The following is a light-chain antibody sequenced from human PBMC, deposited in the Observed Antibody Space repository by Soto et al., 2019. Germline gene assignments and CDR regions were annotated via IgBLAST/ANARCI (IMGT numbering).Light chain of an antibody. CDR3: QQYNNWTPRYT. CDR1: QSLSSN. V-gene: IGKV3-15*01. Sequence: EIVMTQSPATLSVSPGERATLSCRASQSLSSNLAWYQQKPGQAPRLLIYGASTRATGIPARFSGSGSGTEFTLTISSLQSEDFAVYYCQQYNNWTPRYTFGQGTKLEIK. CDR2: GAS. J-gene: IGKJ2*01.